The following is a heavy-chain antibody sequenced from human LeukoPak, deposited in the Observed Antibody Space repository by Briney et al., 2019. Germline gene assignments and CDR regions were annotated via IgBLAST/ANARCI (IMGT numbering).Heavy chain of an antibody. Sequence: SGGSLRLSCAASGFTFTTYAMNWVRQAPGKGLEWVSAMSGSGGSAYYANSVKGRFTISRDNSKNTLYLQMNSLRAEDTALYYCAKLEGGDTKFPYDYFDFWGQGTWSPSPQ. CDR1: GFTFTTYA. CDR2: MSGSGGSA. CDR3: AKLEGGDTKFPYDYFDF. J-gene: IGHJ4*02. V-gene: IGHV3-23*01. D-gene: IGHD1-26*01.